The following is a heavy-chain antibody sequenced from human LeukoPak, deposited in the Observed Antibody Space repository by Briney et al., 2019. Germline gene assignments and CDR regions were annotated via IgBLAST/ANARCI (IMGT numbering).Heavy chain of an antibody. J-gene: IGHJ4*02. V-gene: IGHV4-59*01. CDR3: ARVPTFGGVIVIDPPGY. CDR1: GGSISSEY. Sequence: TPAETLSLTCTVSGGSISSEYWSWVRQPPGKRLEWLGYIYYSGRTNYTPSLKRRVTISIDTSKNQFSLKMSSVTAADTAVYYCARVPTFGGVIVIDPPGYWGQGTLVTVSS. D-gene: IGHD3-16*02. CDR2: IYYSGRT.